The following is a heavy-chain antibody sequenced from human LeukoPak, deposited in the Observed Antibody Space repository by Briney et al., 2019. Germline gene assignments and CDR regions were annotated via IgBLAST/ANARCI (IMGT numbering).Heavy chain of an antibody. CDR3: ARDFPTYYYYYGMDV. V-gene: IGHV3-48*01. CDR1: GFTFSSYR. J-gene: IGHJ6*02. CDR2: ISSSSSTI. Sequence: PGGSLRLSCAASGFTFSSYRMNWVRQAPGKGLEWVSYISSSSSTIYYADSVKGRFTISRDNAKNSLYLQMNSLRAEDTAVYYCARDFPTYYYYYGMDVWGQGTTVTVSS.